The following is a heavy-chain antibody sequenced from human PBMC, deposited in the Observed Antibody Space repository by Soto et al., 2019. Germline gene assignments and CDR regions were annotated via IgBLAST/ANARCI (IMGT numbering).Heavy chain of an antibody. CDR2: IYYSGST. CDR1: GGSISSSSYY. Sequence: KTSETLSLTCTVSGGSISSSSYYWGWIRQPPGKGLEWIGSIYYSGSTYYNPSLKSRVTISVDTSKNQFSLKLSSVTAADTAVYYCARLRYYDFWSGYYLDYYYYYGMDVWGQGTTVTVSS. CDR3: ARLRYYDFWSGYYLDYYYYYGMDV. V-gene: IGHV4-39*01. J-gene: IGHJ6*02. D-gene: IGHD3-3*01.